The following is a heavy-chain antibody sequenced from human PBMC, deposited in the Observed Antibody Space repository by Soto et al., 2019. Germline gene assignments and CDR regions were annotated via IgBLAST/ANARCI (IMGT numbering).Heavy chain of an antibody. V-gene: IGHV3-23*01. CDR2: ISGSGGST. Sequence: EVPLLESGGGLVQPGGSLRLSCAASGFTFSSYAMSWVRQAPGKGLEWVSAISGSGGSTYYADSVQGQFTISRDNSKNALYMQMNRLRAEDTAVYYCAKENGYSISWFEFDYWGQGTLVTVSS. CDR3: AKENGYSISWFEFDY. D-gene: IGHD6-13*01. J-gene: IGHJ4*02. CDR1: GFTFSSYA.